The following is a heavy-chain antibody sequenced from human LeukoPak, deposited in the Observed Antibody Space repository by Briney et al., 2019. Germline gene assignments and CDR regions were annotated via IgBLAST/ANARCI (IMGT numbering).Heavy chain of an antibody. D-gene: IGHD3-16*01. Sequence: GGSLRLSCAASGFTFSSYGMSWVRQSPGKGLEWVSAISGSGGSTYYADSVKGRFTISRDNSKNTLFLQMNSLRAEDTAVYFCAKSTRAVMAMMDVWGKGTTVTVSS. CDR3: AKSTRAVMAMMDV. J-gene: IGHJ6*04. CDR1: GFTFSSYG. CDR2: ISGSGGST. V-gene: IGHV3-23*01.